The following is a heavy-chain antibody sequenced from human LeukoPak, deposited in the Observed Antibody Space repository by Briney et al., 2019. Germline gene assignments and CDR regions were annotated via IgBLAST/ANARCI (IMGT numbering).Heavy chain of an antibody. J-gene: IGHJ5*02. V-gene: IGHV3-30*04. CDR2: ISYDGSNK. CDR1: GFTFSSYA. Sequence: GGSLRLSCAASGFTFSSYAMHWVRQAPGKGLEWVAVISYDGSNKYYADSVKGRFTISRDNSKNTLYLQMNSLRAEDTAVYYCARAKEAMRFDPWGQGTLVTVSS. CDR3: ARAKEAMRFDP.